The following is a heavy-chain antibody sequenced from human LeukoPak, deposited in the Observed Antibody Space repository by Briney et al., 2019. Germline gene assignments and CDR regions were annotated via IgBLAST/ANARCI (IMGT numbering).Heavy chain of an antibody. CDR3: AKDLSSGSYMSGFDY. CDR1: GFTFDDYA. V-gene: IGHV3-9*01. D-gene: IGHD3-10*01. CDR2: ISWNSGSI. J-gene: IGHJ4*02. Sequence: PGRSLRLSCAASGFTFDDYAMHWVRQAPGKGLEWVSGISWNSGSIGYADSVKGRFTISRDNAKNSLYLQMNSLRAEDTALYYCAKDLSSGSYMSGFDYRGQGTLVTVSS.